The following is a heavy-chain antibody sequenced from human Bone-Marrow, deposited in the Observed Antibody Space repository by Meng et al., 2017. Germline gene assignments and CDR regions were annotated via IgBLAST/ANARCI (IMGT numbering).Heavy chain of an antibody. CDR3: ARYSGYDSRGGGRDNNYFDY. D-gene: IGHD5-12*01. Sequence: GGSLRLSCAASGFTFSSYEMNWVRQAPGKGLEWVSYIGSSGSTIYYADSVKGRFTISRDNAKNSLYLQMNSLRAEDTAVYYCARYSGYDSRGGGRDNNYFDYWGQGTLVTVSS. CDR2: IGSSGSTI. J-gene: IGHJ4*02. CDR1: GFTFSSYE. V-gene: IGHV3-48*03.